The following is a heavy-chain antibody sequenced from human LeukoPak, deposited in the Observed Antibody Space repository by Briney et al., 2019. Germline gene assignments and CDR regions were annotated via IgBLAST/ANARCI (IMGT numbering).Heavy chain of an antibody. V-gene: IGHV4-39*07. CDR3: ARGHLLNTVFGWKAWFDP. Sequence: PSETMSLTCTVSGGSISSSSYYWGWIRQPPGKGLEWIGSINYSGSTYYNPSLKSRVTISVDTSKNQLSLKMRSVTAADTTVYYCARGHLLNTVFGWKAWFDPWGQGTLVTVSS. J-gene: IGHJ5*02. D-gene: IGHD3-3*01. CDR2: INYSGST. CDR1: GGSISSSSYY.